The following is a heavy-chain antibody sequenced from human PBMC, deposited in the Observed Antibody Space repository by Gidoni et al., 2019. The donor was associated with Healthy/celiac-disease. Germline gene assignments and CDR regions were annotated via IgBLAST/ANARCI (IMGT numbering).Heavy chain of an antibody. CDR3: ARDSSGDYYDSSGYLDY. CDR1: GGSISSSNW. Sequence: QVQLQESGPGLVQPSGTLSLTCAVSGGSISSSNWWSWVRQPPGKGLEWIGEIYHSGSTNYNPSLKSRVTISVDKSKNQFSLKLSSVTAADTAVYYCARDSSGDYYDSSGYLDYWGQGTLVTVSS. CDR2: IYHSGST. V-gene: IGHV4-4*02. J-gene: IGHJ4*02. D-gene: IGHD3-22*01.